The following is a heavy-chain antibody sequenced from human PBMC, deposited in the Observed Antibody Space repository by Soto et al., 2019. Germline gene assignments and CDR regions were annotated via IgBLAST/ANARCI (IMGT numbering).Heavy chain of an antibody. CDR3: AKESLSPIFGVVIPHQFDY. CDR2: IRSKANSYAT. Sequence: GGSLRLSCAASGFPFSGSAMHWVRQASGKGLEWVGRIRSKANSYATAYAASAKGRFTISRDDSKNTAYLQMNSLRAEDTAVYYCAKESLSPIFGVVIPHQFDYWGQGTLVTVSS. D-gene: IGHD3-3*01. J-gene: IGHJ4*02. CDR1: GFPFSGSA. V-gene: IGHV3-73*01.